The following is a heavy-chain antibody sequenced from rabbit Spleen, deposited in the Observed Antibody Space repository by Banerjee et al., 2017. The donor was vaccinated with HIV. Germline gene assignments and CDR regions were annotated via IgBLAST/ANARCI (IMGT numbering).Heavy chain of an antibody. Sequence: QEQLEESGGGLVKPEGSLTLTCKASGFDLSSYYYMCWVRQAPGKGLEWIACIYAGSSGSTYYASWAKGRFTISKTSSTTVTLQMTSLTAADTATYFCARHFASNGDGANLWGQGTLVTVS. CDR2: IYAGSSGST. J-gene: IGHJ4*01. V-gene: IGHV1S45*01. D-gene: IGHD5-1*01. CDR3: ARHFASNGDGANL. CDR1: GFDLSSYYY.